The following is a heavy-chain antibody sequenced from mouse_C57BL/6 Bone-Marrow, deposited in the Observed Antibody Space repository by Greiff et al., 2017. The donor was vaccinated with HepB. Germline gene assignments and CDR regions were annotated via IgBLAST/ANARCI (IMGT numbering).Heavy chain of an antibody. V-gene: IGHV1-50*01. J-gene: IGHJ4*01. Sequence: VQLQESGAELVKPGASVKLSCKASGYTFTSYWMQWVKQRPGQGLEWIGEIDPSDSYTNYNQKFKGKATLTVDTSSSTAYMQVSSLTSEDSAVYDCARSEGDYYGSSRYAMGYWGQGTSVTVSS. D-gene: IGHD1-1*01. CDR3: ARSEGDYYGSSRYAMGY. CDR2: IDPSDSYT. CDR1: GYTFTSYW.